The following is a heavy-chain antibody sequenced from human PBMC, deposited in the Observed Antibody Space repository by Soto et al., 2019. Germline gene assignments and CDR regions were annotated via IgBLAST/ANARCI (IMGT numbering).Heavy chain of an antibody. J-gene: IGHJ6*02. V-gene: IGHV1-2*04. D-gene: IGHD2-15*01. CDR1: GYTFTGYF. Sequence: ASVKVSCKASGYTFTGYFMHWVRQAPGQGLEWMGWINPNSGGTNYAQKFQGWVTMTRDTSISTAYMELSRLRSDDTAVYYCARGGGYCSGGSCYPYYYYGMDVWGQGTTVTVSS. CDR3: ARGGGYCSGGSCYPYYYYGMDV. CDR2: INPNSGGT.